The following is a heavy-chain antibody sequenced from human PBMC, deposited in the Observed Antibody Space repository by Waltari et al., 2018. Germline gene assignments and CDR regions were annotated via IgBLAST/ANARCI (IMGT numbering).Heavy chain of an antibody. CDR1: GGSFSGYY. J-gene: IGHJ4*02. D-gene: IGHD2-15*01. V-gene: IGHV4-34*01. CDR2: TNHSGST. CDR3: ARGVLVGPYYFDY. Sequence: QVQLQQWGAGLLKPSETLSLTCAVYGGSFSGYYWSWIRQPPGKGLEWIGETNHSGSTNYTPSFKSRFTISVETSKNHSSLKLSFWTAAEPAVYYFARGVLVGPYYFDYWGQGTLATVSS.